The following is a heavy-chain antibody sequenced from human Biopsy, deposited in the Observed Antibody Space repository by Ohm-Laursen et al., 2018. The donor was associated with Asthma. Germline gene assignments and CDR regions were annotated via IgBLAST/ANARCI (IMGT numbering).Heavy chain of an antibody. J-gene: IGHJ4*02. CDR3: ARAQDYYDSRGYYRSFDY. CDR2: IYYSGST. Sequence: TLSLTCTVSGGSTSSEDYYWTWIRQHPGKGLEWIGFIYYSGSTYYNPSLKSRVSISIDTSKNQFSLKLSPVTAADTAVYYCARAQDYYDSRGYYRSFDYWGQGTLVTVSS. V-gene: IGHV4-31*03. D-gene: IGHD3-22*01. CDR1: GGSTSSEDYY.